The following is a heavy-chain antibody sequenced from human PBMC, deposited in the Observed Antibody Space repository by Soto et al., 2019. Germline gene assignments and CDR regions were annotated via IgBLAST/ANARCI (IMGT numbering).Heavy chain of an antibody. CDR1: GFTVSNNY. CDR2: IYSGGYT. J-gene: IGHJ4*02. CDR3: GTPPGGGGY. D-gene: IGHD3-10*01. V-gene: IGHV3-53*01. Sequence: EVQLVESGGGLIQPGGSLRLSCAVSGFTVSNNYMSWVRQAPGKGLEGVSVIYSGGYTAYGDSVKGRFTISRDNSKNTHIPPMKSLGADDTGGFSCGTPPGGGGYWGQGTLVTVSS.